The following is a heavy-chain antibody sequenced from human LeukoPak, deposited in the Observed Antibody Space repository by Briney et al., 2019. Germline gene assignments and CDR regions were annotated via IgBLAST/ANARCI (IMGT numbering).Heavy chain of an antibody. Sequence: SETLSLTCTGSGGSIISYYWSWIRQPAGRGLEWIGRIYTSGSSNYNPSLKSRVTMSVDTYKNKFSLKLSSVTAADTAVYYCARDWGVSARPGYMDVWGKGTTVTVSS. D-gene: IGHD6-6*01. CDR1: GGSIISYY. J-gene: IGHJ6*03. V-gene: IGHV4-4*07. CDR2: IYTSGSS. CDR3: ARDWGVSARPGYMDV.